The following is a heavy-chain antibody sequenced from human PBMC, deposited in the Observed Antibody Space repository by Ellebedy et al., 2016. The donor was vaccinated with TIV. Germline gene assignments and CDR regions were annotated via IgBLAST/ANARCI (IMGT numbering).Heavy chain of an antibody. J-gene: IGHJ4*02. V-gene: IGHV4-39*07. CDR1: GGSISSSSYY. CDR2: IYYSGST. CDR3: ARTYYDFWSGFSAPYYFEY. Sequence: MPSETLSLTCTVSGGSISSSSYYWGWIRQPPGKGLEWLGSIYYSGSTSYNPSLKSRVTISVATSKNQFSLKLSSVTAADTAVYYCARTYYDFWSGFSAPYYFEYWGQGTLVTVSS. D-gene: IGHD3-3*01.